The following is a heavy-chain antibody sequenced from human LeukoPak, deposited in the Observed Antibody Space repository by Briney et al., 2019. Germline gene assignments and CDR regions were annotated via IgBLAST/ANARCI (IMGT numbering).Heavy chain of an antibody. CDR3: AKSPSVDTSLYYFDY. CDR1: GFTFDDYA. D-gene: IGHD5-18*01. J-gene: IGHJ4*02. V-gene: IGHV3-9*01. Sequence: GRSLRLSCAASGFTFDDYAMHWVRQAPGKGLEWVSGISWNSGSIGYADSVKGRFTISRDNAKNSLYLQMNSLRAEDTALYYCAKSPSVDTSLYYFDYWGQGTLVTVSS. CDR2: ISWNSGSI.